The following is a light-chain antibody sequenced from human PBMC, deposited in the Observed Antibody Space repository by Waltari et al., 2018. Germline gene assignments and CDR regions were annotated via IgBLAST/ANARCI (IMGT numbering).Light chain of an antibody. J-gene: IGKJ2*01. CDR2: GAA. V-gene: IGKV3-20*01. CDR1: ESVSSSS. CDR3: EQYGSLPYT. Sequence: IVLTQSPGTLSLSRGERATLSCRASESVSSSSLASYQQKPGQAPRLLIYGAASRATGVQDRFGGSGSGTDFTRTISRLEPEDFVVCYCEQYGSLPYTFGQGTKLEIK.